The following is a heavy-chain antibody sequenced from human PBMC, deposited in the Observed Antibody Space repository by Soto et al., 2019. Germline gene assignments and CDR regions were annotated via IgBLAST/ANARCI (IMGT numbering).Heavy chain of an antibody. V-gene: IGHV1-69*06. J-gene: IGHJ6*02. CDR3: ARDNPPSIATPGGYYGMDV. CDR2: IIPIFGTA. CDR1: GGTFSSYA. Sequence: SVKVSCKASGGTFSSYAISWVRQAPGQGLEWMGGIIPIFGTANYAQKFQGRVTITANKSTSTAYMELSSLRSEDTAVYYCARDNPPSIATPGGYYGMDVWGQGTTVTVSS. D-gene: IGHD6-6*01.